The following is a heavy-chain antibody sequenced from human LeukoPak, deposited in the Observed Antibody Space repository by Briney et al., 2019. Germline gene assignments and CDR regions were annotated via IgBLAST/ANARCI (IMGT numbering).Heavy chain of an antibody. CDR3: ARVVGDLYYYYMDV. CDR1: GGSISSYY. D-gene: IGHD3-16*01. Sequence: SETLSLTCTVSGGSISSYYWSWIRQPPGKGLEWIGYIYYSGSTNYNPSLKSRVTISVDTSKNQFSLKLSSVTAADTAVYYCARVVGDLYYYYMDVWGKGTTVTVSS. J-gene: IGHJ6*03. CDR2: IYYSGST. V-gene: IGHV4-59*01.